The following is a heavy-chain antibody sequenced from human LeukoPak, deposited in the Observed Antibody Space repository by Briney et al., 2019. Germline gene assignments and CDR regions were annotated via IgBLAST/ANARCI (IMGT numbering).Heavy chain of an antibody. CDR3: ATATYSYDRYFDY. J-gene: IGHJ4*02. CDR1: GYTLTELS. Sequence: ASVKVSCKVSGYTLTELSMHWVRQAPGKGLEGMGGFDPEDGETIYAQKFQGRVTMTEDTSTDTAYMELSSLRSEDTAVYYCATATYSYDRYFDYWGQGTLVTVSS. V-gene: IGHV1-24*01. CDR2: FDPEDGET. D-gene: IGHD5-18*01.